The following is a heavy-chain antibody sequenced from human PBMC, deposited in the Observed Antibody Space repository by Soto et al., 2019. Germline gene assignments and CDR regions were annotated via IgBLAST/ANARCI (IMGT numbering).Heavy chain of an antibody. CDR1: GDSVSSNRAA. J-gene: IGHJ6*02. CDR2: TYYRSKWYN. D-gene: IGHD3-16*01. V-gene: IGHV6-1*01. Sequence: SQTLSLTCAISGDSVSSNRAAWNWIRQSPSRGLEWLGRTYYRSKWYNDYADSVKSRITINPDTSKNQFFLQLNSVTPEDTAVYYCTRDWAGTYGLDVWGQGTTVTVSS. CDR3: TRDWAGTYGLDV.